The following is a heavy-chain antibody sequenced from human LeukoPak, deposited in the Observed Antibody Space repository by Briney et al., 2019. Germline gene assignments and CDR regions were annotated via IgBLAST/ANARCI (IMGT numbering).Heavy chain of an antibody. J-gene: IGHJ5*02. CDR2: ISGSGGST. Sequence: GGSLRLSCAASGFTFSSYAMSWVRQAPGKGLERVSAISGSGGSTYYADSVKGRFTISRDNSKNTLYLQMNRLRAEDTAVYYCAKDPYSSGPYNWFDPWGQGTLVTVSS. D-gene: IGHD6-19*01. CDR1: GFTFSSYA. CDR3: AKDPYSSGPYNWFDP. V-gene: IGHV3-23*01.